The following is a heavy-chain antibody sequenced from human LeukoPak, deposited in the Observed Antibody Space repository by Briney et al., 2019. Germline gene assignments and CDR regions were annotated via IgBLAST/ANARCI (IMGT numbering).Heavy chain of an antibody. V-gene: IGHV3-74*01. J-gene: IGHJ3*01. CDR3: VVASDALDL. CDR1: GFTFSIYW. CDR2: IDSDGRTT. Sequence: GGSLRLSCAASGFTFSIYWMYRVRQAPGKGLVWVSRIDSDGRTTDYADSLRGRFIISRDNSKNTLYLQMNSLKADDTAIYYCVVASDALDLWGQGTTVTVSS. D-gene: IGHD5-12*01.